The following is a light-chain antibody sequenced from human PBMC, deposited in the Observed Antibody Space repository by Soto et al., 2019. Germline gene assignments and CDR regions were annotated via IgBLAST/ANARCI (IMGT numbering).Light chain of an antibody. V-gene: IGKV4-1*01. CDR2: WAS. CDR3: QQYYSTPLT. J-gene: IGKJ4*01. CDR1: QSILFTSNNKNY. Sequence: DIVMTQSPDSLAVSLGDRATINCKSSQSILFTSNNKNYLAWYQQKPGQPPKLLIYWASTRESGVPDRFSGSGSGTDFTLTISSLQAEDVAVYYCQQYYSTPLTFRGGTKVEIK.